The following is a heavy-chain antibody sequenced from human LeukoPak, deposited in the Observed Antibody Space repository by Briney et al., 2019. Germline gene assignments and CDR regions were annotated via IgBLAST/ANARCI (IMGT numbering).Heavy chain of an antibody. CDR3: AKDDYGDPEVDY. J-gene: IGHJ4*02. Sequence: GGSLRLSCAASGFTFSSYGMHWVRQAPGKGLEWVAVISYDGRNKYYADSVKGRFTISRDNSKNTLYLQMNSLRAEDTAVYYCAKDDYGDPEVDYWGQGTLVTVSS. CDR2: ISYDGRNK. V-gene: IGHV3-30*18. D-gene: IGHD4-17*01. CDR1: GFTFSSYG.